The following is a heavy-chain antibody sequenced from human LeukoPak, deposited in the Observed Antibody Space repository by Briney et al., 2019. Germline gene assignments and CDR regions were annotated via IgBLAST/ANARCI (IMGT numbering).Heavy chain of an antibody. CDR2: INPSGGST. V-gene: IGHV1-46*01. D-gene: IGHD3-22*01. CDR1: GYTFTSYY. CDR3: ARGGDSSGYYSPAHAFDI. J-gene: IGHJ3*02. Sequence: ASGKVSCKASGYTFTSYYMHWVRQAPGQGLEWMGIINPSGGSTSYAQKFQGRVTMTRDTFTSTVYMELSSLRSEDTAVYYCARGGDSSGYYSPAHAFDIWGQGTMVTVSS.